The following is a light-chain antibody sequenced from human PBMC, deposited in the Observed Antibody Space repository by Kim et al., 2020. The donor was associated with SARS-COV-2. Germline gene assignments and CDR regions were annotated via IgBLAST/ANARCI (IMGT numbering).Light chain of an antibody. CDR1: SSDVGSYNL. CDR2: EVS. J-gene: IGLJ1*01. V-gene: IGLV2-23*02. Sequence: QSASVSGSPGQSITISCTGTSSDVGSYNLVSWYQQHPGKAPKLMIYEVSKRPSGVSNRFSGSKSGNTASLTISGLQAEDEADYYCCSCAGSSTYVFGTGTKVTVL. CDR3: CSCAGSSTYV.